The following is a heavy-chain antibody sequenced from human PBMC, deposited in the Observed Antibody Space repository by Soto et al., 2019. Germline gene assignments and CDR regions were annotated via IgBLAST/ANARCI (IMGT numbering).Heavy chain of an antibody. Sequence: QVQLQESGPGLVKPSGTLSLTCAVSGGSISSSNWWSWVRQPPGKGLEWIGEIYHSGSTNYNPSLKSRVTISVDKSKNQFSLKLSSVTAADTAVYYCASCSRARTYYYDSSGYYYVDYWGQGTLVTVSS. J-gene: IGHJ4*02. CDR3: ASCSRARTYYYDSSGYYYVDY. V-gene: IGHV4-4*02. CDR1: GGSISSSNW. D-gene: IGHD3-22*01. CDR2: IYHSGST.